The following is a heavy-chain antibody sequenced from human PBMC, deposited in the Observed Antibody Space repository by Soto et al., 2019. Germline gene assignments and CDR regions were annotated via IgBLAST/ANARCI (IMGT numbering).Heavy chain of an antibody. D-gene: IGHD6-13*01. CDR1: GYTFTSYG. CDR2: ISAYNGNT. Sequence: ASVKVSCKASGYTFTSYGISWVRQAPGQGLEWMGWISAYNGNTNYAQKLQGRVTMTTDTSTSTAYMELRSLRSDDTAVYYCARTERYSSSWYGSLLVFEGYYGMDVWGQGTTVTVSS. J-gene: IGHJ6*02. CDR3: ARTERYSSSWYGSLLVFEGYYGMDV. V-gene: IGHV1-18*01.